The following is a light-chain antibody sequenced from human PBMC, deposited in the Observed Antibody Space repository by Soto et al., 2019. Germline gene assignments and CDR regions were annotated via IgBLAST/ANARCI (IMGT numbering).Light chain of an antibody. Sequence: EIVLTQSPATLSLSPGERATLSCRASQSVSSYLAWYQQKPGQPPRLLFYDASNRATGIPARFSGSGSGTDFTLTISSLEPEDFAVYYCQQRSNWQVTFGQGTRLEIK. V-gene: IGKV3-11*01. CDR1: QSVSSY. CDR2: DAS. J-gene: IGKJ5*01. CDR3: QQRSNWQVT.